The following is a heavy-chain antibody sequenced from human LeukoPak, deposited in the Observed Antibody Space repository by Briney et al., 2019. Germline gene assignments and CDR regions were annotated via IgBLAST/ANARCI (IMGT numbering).Heavy chain of an antibody. J-gene: IGHJ4*02. Sequence: SETLSLTCAVYGGSFSGYYWSWIRQPPGKGLEWIGEINHSGSTNYNPSLKSRVTISVDTSKNQFSLKLSSVTAADTAVYYCARTKYYYDSSGYRKYFDYWGQGTLATVSS. V-gene: IGHV4-34*01. CDR1: GGSFSGYY. D-gene: IGHD3-22*01. CDR3: ARTKYYYDSSGYRKYFDY. CDR2: INHSGST.